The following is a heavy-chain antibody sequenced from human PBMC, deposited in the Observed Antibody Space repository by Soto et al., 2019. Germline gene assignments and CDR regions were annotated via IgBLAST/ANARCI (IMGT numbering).Heavy chain of an antibody. V-gene: IGHV3-23*01. Sequence: GSLRLSCAVSGFTFSTYAMTWVRQAPGKGLEWVSSLSGSGVSTYYADPVKGRFTISRDNSKNTLYLQMNSLRAEDTAIYYCAKDNWNENYYNYYGMDVWGQGTTVTVSS. CDR1: GFTFSTYA. CDR2: LSGSGVST. J-gene: IGHJ6*02. CDR3: AKDNWNENYYNYYGMDV. D-gene: IGHD1-20*01.